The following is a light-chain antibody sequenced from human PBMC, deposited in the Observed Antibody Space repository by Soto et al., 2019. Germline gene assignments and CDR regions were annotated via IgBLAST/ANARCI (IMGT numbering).Light chain of an antibody. CDR1: SSDVGGYNY. CDR2: EVN. CDR3: SSYAGNNLLV. Sequence: QSALTQPPSASGSPGQSVTISCTGTSSDVGGYNYVSWYQQHPGKAPRLMIYEVNKRLSGVPYRFSGSKSGNTASLTVSGLQADDEAVYYCSSYAGNNLLVFGGGTKLTVL. J-gene: IGLJ2*01. V-gene: IGLV2-8*01.